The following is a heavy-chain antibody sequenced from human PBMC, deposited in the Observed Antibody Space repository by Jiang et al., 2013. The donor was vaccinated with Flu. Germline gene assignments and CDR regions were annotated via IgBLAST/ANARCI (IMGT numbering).Heavy chain of an antibody. J-gene: IGHJ6*04. V-gene: IGHV2-70*10. D-gene: IGHD5-24*01. Sequence: RIDWDDDKYYSTSLKTRLTISKDTSKNQVVLTMTNMDPVDTATYYCTRTTIVNYYGMDVWGKGTTVTVSS. CDR2: IDWDDDK. CDR3: TRTTIVNYYGMDV.